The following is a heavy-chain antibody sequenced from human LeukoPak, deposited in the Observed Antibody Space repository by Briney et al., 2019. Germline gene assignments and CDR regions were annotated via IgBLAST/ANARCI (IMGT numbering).Heavy chain of an antibody. CDR3: ASGSYTDAFDI. V-gene: IGHV3-21*01. CDR1: GFTFSSYI. Sequence: PGGSLRLSCAASGFTFSSYIMNWVRQAPGKGLEWVSSISSSSSYIYYADSVKGRFTISRDNAKNSLYLQMNSLRAEDAAVYYCASGSYTDAFDIWGQGTKVTVSS. CDR2: ISSSSSYI. J-gene: IGHJ3*02. D-gene: IGHD1-26*01.